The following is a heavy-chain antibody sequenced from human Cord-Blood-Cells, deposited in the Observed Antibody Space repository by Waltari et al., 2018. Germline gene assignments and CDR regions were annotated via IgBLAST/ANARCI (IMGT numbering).Heavy chain of an antibody. J-gene: IGHJ4*02. D-gene: IGHD3-10*01. V-gene: IGHV3-30*18. Sequence: QVQLVESGGGVVQPGGSLRLSCAASGFTFSSYGMHWVRQAPGKGLEWVGVLSYDGSNKYYADSVKGRFTISRDNSKNTLYLQMNSLRAEDTAVYYCAKDQDYGYFDYWGQGTLVTVSS. CDR1: GFTFSSYG. CDR3: AKDQDYGYFDY. CDR2: LSYDGSNK.